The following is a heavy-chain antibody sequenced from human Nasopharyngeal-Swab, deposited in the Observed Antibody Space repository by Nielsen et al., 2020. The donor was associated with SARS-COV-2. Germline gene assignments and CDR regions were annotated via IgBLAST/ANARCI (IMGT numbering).Heavy chain of an antibody. J-gene: IGHJ3*02. CDR2: ISSSSSYI. Sequence: GESLKISCAASGFTFSSYSMNWVRQAPGKGLEWVSSISSSSSYIYYEDSVKGRFTISRDNAKNSLYLQMNSLRAGDTAVYYCARWVWFGESIAFEIWGQGTMVTVSS. CDR1: GFTFSSYS. V-gene: IGHV3-21*01. D-gene: IGHD3-10*01. CDR3: ARWVWFGESIAFEI.